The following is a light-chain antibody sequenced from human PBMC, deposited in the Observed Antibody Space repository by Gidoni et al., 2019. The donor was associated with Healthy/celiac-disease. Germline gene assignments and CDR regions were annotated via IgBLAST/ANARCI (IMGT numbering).Light chain of an antibody. V-gene: IGLV1-40*01. Sequence: QSVLTQPPSVSGAPGQWVTISCTGSSSNIGAGYDVHGDQQLPGTAPKLLIYGNSHRPSGVPDRCSGSKSGTSASLAITGLQAEDEADYYCQSYDSSLSAVVFGGGTKLTVL. J-gene: IGLJ2*01. CDR2: GNS. CDR1: SSNIGAGYD. CDR3: QSYDSSLSAVV.